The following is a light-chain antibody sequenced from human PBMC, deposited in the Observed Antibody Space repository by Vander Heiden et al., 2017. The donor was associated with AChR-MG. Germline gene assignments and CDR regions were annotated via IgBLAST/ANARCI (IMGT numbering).Light chain of an antibody. J-gene: IGKJ3*01. Sequence: EAVLTQSPATLSLSPGESATLSCRASQSVGTYLAWDQQKPGQAPRLLIYDASIRDTGIPARFSGSGSGTDFTLTSSSLEPEDFAVYYSQHRSFWSFGPGTKVDLK. CDR3: QHRSFWS. CDR1: QSVGTY. V-gene: IGKV3-11*01. CDR2: DAS.